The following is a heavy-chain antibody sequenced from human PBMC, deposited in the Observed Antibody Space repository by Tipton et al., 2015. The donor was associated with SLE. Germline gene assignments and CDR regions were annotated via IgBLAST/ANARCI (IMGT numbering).Heavy chain of an antibody. CDR2: IKQDGSEK. Sequence: SLRLSCAASGFTFSSYGMHWVRQAPGKGLEWVANIKQDGSEKYYVDSVKGRFTISRDNAKNSLYLQMNSLRAEDTAVYYCARGGGRYCSSTSCRRGWFDPWGQGTLVTVSS. CDR1: GFTFSSYG. J-gene: IGHJ5*02. V-gene: IGHV3-7*01. D-gene: IGHD2-2*01. CDR3: ARGGGRYCSSTSCRRGWFDP.